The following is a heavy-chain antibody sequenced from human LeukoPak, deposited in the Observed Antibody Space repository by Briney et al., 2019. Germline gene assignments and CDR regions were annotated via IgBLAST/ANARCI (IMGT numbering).Heavy chain of an antibody. CDR1: RFTFGSSW. CDR2: IKEDGSEK. J-gene: IGHJ3*02. CDR3: ARIVRGMVMPQNAFDI. Sequence: GGSLRLSCAASRFTFGSSWMSWVRQAPGKGLEWVANIKEDGSEKYYVDSVKGRFTISRDNAKNSLYLQMNSLRAEDTAVYYCARIVRGMVMPQNAFDIWGQGTVVTVSS. D-gene: IGHD2-8*01. V-gene: IGHV3-7*01.